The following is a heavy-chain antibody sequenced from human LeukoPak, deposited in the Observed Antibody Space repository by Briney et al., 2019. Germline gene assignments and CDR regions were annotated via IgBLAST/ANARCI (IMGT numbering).Heavy chain of an antibody. Sequence: SVKVSCKASGGTFSSYAISWVRQAPGQGLEWMGGIIPIFGTANYAQKFQGRVTMTTDTSTSTAYMELRSLRSDDTAVYYCASGGYSGQGGSYYFDYWGQGTLVTVSS. V-gene: IGHV1-69*05. CDR2: IIPIFGTA. CDR1: GGTFSSYA. CDR3: ASGGYSGQGGSYYFDY. J-gene: IGHJ4*02. D-gene: IGHD5-12*01.